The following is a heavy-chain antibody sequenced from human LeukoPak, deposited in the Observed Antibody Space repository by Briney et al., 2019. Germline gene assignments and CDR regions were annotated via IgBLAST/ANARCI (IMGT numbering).Heavy chain of an antibody. CDR2: IYYSGST. Sequence: PSETPSLTCTVSGGSISSSSYYWGWIRQPPGKGLEWIGSIYYSGSTYYNPSLKSRVTMSVDTSKNQFSLKLSSVTAADTAVYYCARDSSGWSGWFDPWGQGTLVTVSS. J-gene: IGHJ5*02. CDR3: ARDSSGWSGWFDP. V-gene: IGHV4-39*07. CDR1: GGSISSSSYY. D-gene: IGHD6-19*01.